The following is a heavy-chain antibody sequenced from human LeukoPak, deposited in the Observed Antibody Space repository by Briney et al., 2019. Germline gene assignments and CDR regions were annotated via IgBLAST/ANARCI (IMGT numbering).Heavy chain of an antibody. D-gene: IGHD2-8*01. CDR1: GGSISSYY. CDR3: ARDYGGWRFDY. Sequence: SETLSLTCTVSGGSISSYYWSWVLQPAGEGLEWIGRIYTSGSTNYNPSLKSRVTLSVDTSKNQFSLKLRSVTAADTAVYYCARDYGGWRFDYWGQGTLVTVSS. CDR2: IYTSGST. J-gene: IGHJ4*02. V-gene: IGHV4-4*07.